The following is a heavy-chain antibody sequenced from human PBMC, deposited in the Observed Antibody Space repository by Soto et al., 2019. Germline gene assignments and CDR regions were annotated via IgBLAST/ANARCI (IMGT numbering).Heavy chain of an antibody. Sequence: PSETLSLTCTVSGDSISTFYWGWMRQSPGKELEWIGYVYYTGSTNYNPSLKSRVTISVDRSKNQFSLKLTSANAVDTAVYYCARGRTVRNYADDSSDYFYFFDYWGQGTQVTVPS. CDR3: ARGRTVRNYADDSSDYFYFFDY. J-gene: IGHJ4*02. D-gene: IGHD3-22*01. CDR1: GDSISTFY. V-gene: IGHV4-59*01. CDR2: VYYTGST.